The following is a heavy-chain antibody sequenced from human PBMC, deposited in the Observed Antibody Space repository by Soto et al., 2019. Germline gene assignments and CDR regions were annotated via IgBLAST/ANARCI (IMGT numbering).Heavy chain of an antibody. CDR2: IIPILGIA. Sequence: QVQLVQSGAEVTKPGSSVKVSCKASGGTFSSYTISWVRQAPGQGLEWMGRIIPILGIANYAQKFQGRVTITADKSTSTAYMELSSMRSEDTAVYYCARGREPAAIWVYWGQGTLVTVSS. CDR1: GGTFSSYT. J-gene: IGHJ4*02. D-gene: IGHD2-2*01. CDR3: ARGREPAAIWVY. V-gene: IGHV1-69*02.